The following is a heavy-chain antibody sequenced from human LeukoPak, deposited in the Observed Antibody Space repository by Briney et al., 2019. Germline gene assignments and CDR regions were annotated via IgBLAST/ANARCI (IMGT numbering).Heavy chain of an antibody. D-gene: IGHD6-19*01. CDR2: ISSSSSYI. CDR3: ARAPEQWLVPAEVDY. V-gene: IGHV3-21*01. CDR1: GFTFSNYW. Sequence: GGSLRLSCAASGFTFSNYWMHWVRQAPGKGLEWVSSISSSSSYIYYADSVKGRFTISRDNAKNSLYLQMNSLRAEDTAVYYCARAPEQWLVPAEVDYWGQGTLVTVSS. J-gene: IGHJ4*02.